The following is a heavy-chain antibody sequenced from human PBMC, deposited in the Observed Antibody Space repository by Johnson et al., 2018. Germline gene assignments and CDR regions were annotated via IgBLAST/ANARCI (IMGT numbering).Heavy chain of an antibody. CDR1: GFTFSNYA. CDR2: TSYDGRNK. V-gene: IGHV3-30*18. D-gene: IGHD4-17*01. J-gene: IGHJ4*02. Sequence: QVQLVESGGGVVQPGRSLRLSCAGSGFTFSNYAMHWVRQAAGKGLEWVAVTSYDGRNKYYADSVKGRFTIPRDNSKNTLYRPMNSLKTEDTAVYYCTKAEDETVTTCPYDHWGQGTLVTVSS. CDR3: TKAEDETVTTCPYDH.